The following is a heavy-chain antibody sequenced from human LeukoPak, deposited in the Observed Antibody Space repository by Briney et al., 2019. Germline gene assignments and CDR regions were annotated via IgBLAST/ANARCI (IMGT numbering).Heavy chain of an antibody. V-gene: IGHV3-23*01. J-gene: IGHJ4*02. CDR3: AKSRSCVSSCYNY. D-gene: IGHD2-15*01. CDR2: ISGSDDNT. CDR1: GFIFSNYA. Sequence: PGGSLRLSCAASGFIFSNYAMSWVRQAPGKGLEWVSAISGSDDNTYYADSVRGRFTISRDNSKNTLYLQMNSLRAEDTAIYFCAKSRSCVSSCYNYWGQGTLVTVSS.